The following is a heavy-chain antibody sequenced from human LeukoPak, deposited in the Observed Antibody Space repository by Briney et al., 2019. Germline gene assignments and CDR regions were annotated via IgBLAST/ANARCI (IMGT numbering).Heavy chain of an antibody. CDR1: GFTFSSYS. CDR2: ISSSSSTI. J-gene: IGHJ4*02. D-gene: IGHD3-22*01. CDR3: ARDSNYYDSSGYYSMIDY. V-gene: IGHV3-48*01. Sequence: GGSLRLSCAASGFTFSSYSMNWVRQAPGKGLGWVSYISSSSSTIYYADSVKGRFTISRDNAKNPLYLQMNSLRAEDTAVYYCARDSNYYDSSGYYSMIDYWGQGTLVTVSS.